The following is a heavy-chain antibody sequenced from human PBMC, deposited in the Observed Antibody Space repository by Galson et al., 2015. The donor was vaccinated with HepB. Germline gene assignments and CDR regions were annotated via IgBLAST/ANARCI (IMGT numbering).Heavy chain of an antibody. Sequence: SLRLSCAASGFTFSTYWMSWVRQAPGKGLEWVANIKQDGSEKYCADSVKGRFTISRDNAKISLYLTMNSLRAEDTAVYYCARNYFGSGIDFDYWGQGTLVTVSS. CDR3: ARNYFGSGIDFDY. V-gene: IGHV3-7*03. D-gene: IGHD3-10*01. CDR1: GFTFSTYW. J-gene: IGHJ4*02. CDR2: IKQDGSEK.